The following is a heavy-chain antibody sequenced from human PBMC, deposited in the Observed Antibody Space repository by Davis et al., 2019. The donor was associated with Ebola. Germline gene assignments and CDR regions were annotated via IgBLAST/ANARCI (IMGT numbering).Heavy chain of an antibody. V-gene: IGHV4-39*01. CDR1: GGSISSSSYY. Sequence: MPSETLSLTCTVSGGSISSSSYYWGWIRQPPGQGLAWIGSIFYSGSTYYNPSLKSRVTISVDTSKNQFSLKMSSVTAADTAVYYCAIPGRRPTAEGYFEYWGQGTLVTVSS. CDR3: AIPGRRPTAEGYFEY. D-gene: IGHD6-25*01. J-gene: IGHJ4*02. CDR2: IFYSGST.